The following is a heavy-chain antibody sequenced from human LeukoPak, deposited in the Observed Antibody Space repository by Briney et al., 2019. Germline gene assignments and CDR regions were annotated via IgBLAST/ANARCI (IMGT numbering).Heavy chain of an antibody. J-gene: IGHJ6*03. V-gene: IGHV4-59*01. CDR3: AREGLSTIWVIDA. CDR1: GASIGSYY. Sequence: PSETLSLSCSVSGASIGSYYWIWIRQPPGKGPEWLGTIYYSGNTKYNSSLKSRVSILADTSNNQFSLRLSSVTAADTAVYYCAREGLSTIWVIDAWGKGTTVTVSS. CDR2: IYYSGNT. D-gene: IGHD7-27*01.